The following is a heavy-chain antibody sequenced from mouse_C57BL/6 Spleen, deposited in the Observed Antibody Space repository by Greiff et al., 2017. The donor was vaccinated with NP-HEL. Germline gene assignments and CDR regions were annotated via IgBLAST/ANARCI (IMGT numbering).Heavy chain of an antibody. Sequence: VQLQQSGAELVRPGASVTLSCKASGYTFTDYEMHWVKQTPVHGLEWIGAIDPETGGTAYNQKFKGKAILTADKSSSTAYMELRSLTSEDSAVYYCTRSGGNSPDYWGQGTTLTVSS. CDR1: GYTFTDYE. CDR3: TRSGGNSPDY. CDR2: IDPETGGT. D-gene: IGHD2-1*01. V-gene: IGHV1-15*01. J-gene: IGHJ2*01.